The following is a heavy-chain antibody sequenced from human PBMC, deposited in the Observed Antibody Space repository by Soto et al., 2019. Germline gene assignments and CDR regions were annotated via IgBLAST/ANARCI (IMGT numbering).Heavy chain of an antibody. CDR2: INEDSTYI. V-gene: IGHV3-21*02. CDR1: GFAFNTFS. CDR3: VRDLGRYFRSGYMDL. J-gene: IGHJ6*03. D-gene: IGHD3-9*01. Sequence: EVQLVESGGGLVKPGGSLRLSCTASGFAFNTFSMNWVRQAPGKWLEWVSSINEDSTYIYYADSLRGRITISRDNAKDSLFLQMNSLRPDDTAVYYCVRDLGRYFRSGYMDLWGDGATVTVSS.